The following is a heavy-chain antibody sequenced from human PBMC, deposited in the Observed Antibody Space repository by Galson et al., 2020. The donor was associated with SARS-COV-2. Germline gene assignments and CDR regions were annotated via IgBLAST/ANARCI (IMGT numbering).Heavy chain of an antibody. CDR1: GFTFNNYA. CDR3: ARVERGLIKGSVDL. V-gene: IGHV3-64*02. Sequence: GESLKISCAASGFTFNNYAMHWVRRAPGKGLEYVSAISTDGTTTYYADSVKGRFIISRDNSRDTLYLQLRGLRSDDTAVYYCARVERGLIKGSVDLWGRGTLVTVSS. J-gene: IGHJ5*02. CDR2: ISTDGTTT. D-gene: IGHD1-26*01.